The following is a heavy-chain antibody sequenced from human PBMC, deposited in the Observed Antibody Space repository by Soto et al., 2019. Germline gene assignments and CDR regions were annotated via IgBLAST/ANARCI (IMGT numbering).Heavy chain of an antibody. J-gene: IGHJ4*02. CDR1: GFTFRSHW. V-gene: IGHV3-74*01. D-gene: IGHD3-22*01. CDR2: ISGDGSST. CDR3: AKDALGWYDSSGYYYD. Sequence: PGGSLRLSCAASGFTFRSHWMHWVRQAPGKGLVWVSRISGDGSSTHYADSVKGRFTISRDNAKNTLYLQMNSLRAEDTAVYYCAKDALGWYDSSGYYYDWGQGTLVTVSS.